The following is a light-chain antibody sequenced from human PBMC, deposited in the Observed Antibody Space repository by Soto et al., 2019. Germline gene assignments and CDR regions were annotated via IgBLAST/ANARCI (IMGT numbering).Light chain of an antibody. J-gene: IGKJ4*01. CDR1: QSVSSY. Sequence: EIVLTQSPATLSLSPGERATISCRASQSVSSYLAWYQQNPGQAPRLLIYDASNRATGIPARFSGSGSGTDFTLTISSLEPEDFAVYYCQQRSNWLTFGGGTKVEIK. CDR3: QQRSNWLT. CDR2: DAS. V-gene: IGKV3-11*01.